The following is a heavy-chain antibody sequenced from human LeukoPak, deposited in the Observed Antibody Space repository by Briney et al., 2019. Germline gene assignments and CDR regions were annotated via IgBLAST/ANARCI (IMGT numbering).Heavy chain of an antibody. Sequence: SETLSLTCTVSGGSITGSYWSWIRQPPGKGLEWIGYIYYSGSTNYNPSLKSRVTISVDTSKNQFSLKLSSVTAADTAVYYCARGDITIFGGYGMDVWGQGTTVTVSS. CDR1: GGSITGSY. D-gene: IGHD3-3*01. J-gene: IGHJ6*02. V-gene: IGHV4-59*01. CDR3: ARGDITIFGGYGMDV. CDR2: IYYSGST.